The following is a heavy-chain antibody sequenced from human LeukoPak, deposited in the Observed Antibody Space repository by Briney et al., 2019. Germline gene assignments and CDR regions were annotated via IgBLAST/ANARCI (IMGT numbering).Heavy chain of an antibody. CDR3: ARRNDFWSGPYYYYGMDV. CDR1: GYSFTSYW. J-gene: IGHJ6*02. CDR2: IYPGDSDT. V-gene: IGHV5-51*01. Sequence: GESLKISCKGSGYSFTSYWIGWVRQVPGKGLEWMGIIYPGDSDTRYSPSFQGQVTISADKSLSTAYLQWSSLKASDTAMYYCARRNDFWSGPYYYYGMDVWGQGTTVTVSS. D-gene: IGHD3-3*01.